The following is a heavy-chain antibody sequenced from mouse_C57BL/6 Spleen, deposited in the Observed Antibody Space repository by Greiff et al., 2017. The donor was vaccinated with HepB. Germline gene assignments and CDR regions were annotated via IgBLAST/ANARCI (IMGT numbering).Heavy chain of an antibody. V-gene: IGHV1-76*01. D-gene: IGHD1-1*02. J-gene: IGHJ1*03. CDR1: GYTFTDYY. CDR3: AGLVAPNWYFDV. CDR2: IYPGSGNT. Sequence: VQLQQSGAELVRPGASVKLSCKASGYTFTDYYINWVKQRPGQGLEWIARIYPGSGNTYYNEKFKGKATLTAEKSSSTAYMQLSSLTSEDSAVYFCAGLVAPNWYFDVWGTGTTVTVSS.